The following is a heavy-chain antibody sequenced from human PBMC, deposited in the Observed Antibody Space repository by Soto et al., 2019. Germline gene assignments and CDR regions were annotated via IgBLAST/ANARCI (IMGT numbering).Heavy chain of an antibody. CDR3: ARVGSGWKMLYHVSFDI. D-gene: IGHD6-19*01. J-gene: IGHJ3*02. Sequence: GASVKVSCKASGYTFTSYDINWVRQATGQGLEWMGWMNPNSGNTGYAQKFQGRVTMTRNTSISTAYMELSSLRSEDTAVYYCARVGSGWKMLYHVSFDIWGQGTMVTVSS. CDR2: MNPNSGNT. CDR1: GYTFTSYD. V-gene: IGHV1-8*01.